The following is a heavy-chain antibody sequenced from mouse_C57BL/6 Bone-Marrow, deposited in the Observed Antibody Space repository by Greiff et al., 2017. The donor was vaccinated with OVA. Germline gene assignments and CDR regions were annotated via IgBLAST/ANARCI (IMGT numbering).Heavy chain of an antibody. CDR1: GFNIKDDY. CDR2: IDPENGDT. J-gene: IGHJ4*01. D-gene: IGHD2-3*01. Sequence: EVKLMESGAELVRPGASVKLSCTASGFNIKDDYMHWVKQRPEQGLEWIGWIDPENGDTEYASKFQGKATITADTSSNTAYLQLSSLTSEDTAVYYCTDGYYNAMDYWGQGTSVTVSS. CDR3: TDGYYNAMDY. V-gene: IGHV14-4*01.